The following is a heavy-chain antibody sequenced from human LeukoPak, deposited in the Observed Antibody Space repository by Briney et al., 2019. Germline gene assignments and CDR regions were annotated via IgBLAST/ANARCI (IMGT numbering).Heavy chain of an antibody. J-gene: IGHJ4*02. D-gene: IGHD5-18*01. CDR3: ARSGYSYGGQIDY. Sequence: GASVKVSCKASGGTFSSYAISWVRQAPGQGLEWMGRIIPIFGTANYAQKFQGRVTITTDESTSTAYMELSSLRSEDTAVYYCARSGYSYGGQIDYWGQGTLVTASS. CDR1: GGTFSSYA. V-gene: IGHV1-69*05. CDR2: IIPIFGTA.